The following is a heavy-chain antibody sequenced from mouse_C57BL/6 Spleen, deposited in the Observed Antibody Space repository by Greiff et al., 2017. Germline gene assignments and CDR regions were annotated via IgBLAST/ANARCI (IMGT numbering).Heavy chain of an antibody. CDR2: IDPNSGGT. V-gene: IGHV1-72*01. CDR3: ARAGYYDEDGGWFDY. D-gene: IGHD2-4*01. CDR1: GYTFPSYW. J-gene: IGHJ3*01. Sequence: QVQLQQPGAELVKPGASVTLSCKASGYTFPSYWMHWVKQRPGRGLEWIGRIDPNSGGTKYNEKFKSKATLTVDKSSSTAYMPLSSLTSEDSAVYYCARAGYYDEDGGWFDYWGKGTLVTVSA.